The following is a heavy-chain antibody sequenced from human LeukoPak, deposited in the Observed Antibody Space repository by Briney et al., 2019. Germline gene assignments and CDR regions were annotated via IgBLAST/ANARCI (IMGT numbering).Heavy chain of an antibody. CDR2: IYYSGST. D-gene: IGHD5-18*01. CDR3: AGSGGGSSYRGFDY. Sequence: SETLSLTCTVSGCSLSIYYWTWIRQPPGKGLEWIGYIYYSGSTNYNPSLKSRVTISVDTSKNQFSLKLSSVTAADTAVYYCAGSGGGSSYRGFDYWGQGTLVTVSS. V-gene: IGHV4-59*01. J-gene: IGHJ4*02. CDR1: GCSLSIYY.